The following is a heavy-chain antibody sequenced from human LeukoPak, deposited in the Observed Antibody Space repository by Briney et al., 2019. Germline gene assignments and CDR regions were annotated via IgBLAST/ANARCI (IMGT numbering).Heavy chain of an antibody. D-gene: IGHD7-27*01. V-gene: IGHV3-66*01. J-gene: IGHJ3*02. CDR1: GFTVGSNY. CDR2: MYSVGTT. Sequence: GGSLRLSCAPSGFTVGSNYVSWVLQAPGEGLEWVSVMYSVGTTHHADSVQGRFIVSRDISKNKLYLQMNSLRAGDTAVYYCARDRTGLGAFDIWGQGTMVTVTS. CDR3: ARDRTGLGAFDI.